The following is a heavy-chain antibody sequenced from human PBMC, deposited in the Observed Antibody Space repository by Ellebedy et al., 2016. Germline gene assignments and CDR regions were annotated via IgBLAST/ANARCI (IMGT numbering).Heavy chain of an antibody. D-gene: IGHD6-19*01. CDR3: ARGYSNGWYHDN. CDR2: IKQDGSQK. V-gene: IGHV3-7*01. Sequence: GGSLRLSCGGSGFTFRNSWMTWVRQAPGKGLAWVASIKQDGSQKDYEDSVKGRFTISRDNAKGSLYLQMTRLRVEDTAIYYCARGYSNGWYHDNWGQGTLVTVSS. J-gene: IGHJ4*02. CDR1: GFTFRNSW.